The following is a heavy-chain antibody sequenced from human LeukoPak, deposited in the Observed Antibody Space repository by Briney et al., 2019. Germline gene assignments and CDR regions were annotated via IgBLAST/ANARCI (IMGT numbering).Heavy chain of an antibody. Sequence: AGGSLRLSCAASGFTFSSYAMSWVRQAPGKGLEWVSAISGSGGSTYYADSVKGRFTISRDNSKNTPYLQMNSLRAEDTAVYYCAKGLIAARPRPLYYYYYYGMDVWGQGTTVTVSS. CDR2: ISGSGGST. V-gene: IGHV3-23*01. CDR3: AKGLIAARPRPLYYYYYYGMDV. J-gene: IGHJ6*02. D-gene: IGHD6-6*01. CDR1: GFTFSSYA.